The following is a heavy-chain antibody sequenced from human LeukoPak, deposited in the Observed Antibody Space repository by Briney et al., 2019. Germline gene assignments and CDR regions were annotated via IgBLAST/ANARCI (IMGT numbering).Heavy chain of an antibody. CDR3: ARGGSYLSAFDI. CDR1: GFTFSSYA. J-gene: IGHJ3*02. CDR2: ISGGDGST. Sequence: GGSLRLSCAASGFTFSSYAMSWVRQAPGKGLEWVSTISGGDGSTYYAVSVKGRFTISRDNSKNTLYLQVNSLRAEDTAVYYCARGGSYLSAFDIWGQGTMVTVSS. D-gene: IGHD1-26*01. V-gene: IGHV3-23*01.